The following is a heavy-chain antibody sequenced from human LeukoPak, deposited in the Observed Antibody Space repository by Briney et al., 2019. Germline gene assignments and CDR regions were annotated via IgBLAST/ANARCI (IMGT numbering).Heavy chain of an antibody. J-gene: IGHJ3*02. Sequence: SVKVSCKASGGTFSSYAISWVRQAPGQGLEWMGGIIPIFGTANYAQKFQGRVTITADESTSTAYMELSSLRSEDTAVYYCARVRYFDWLFDAFDIWGQGTMVTVSS. V-gene: IGHV1-69*13. CDR3: ARVRYFDWLFDAFDI. CDR2: IIPIFGTA. D-gene: IGHD3-9*01. CDR1: GGTFSSYA.